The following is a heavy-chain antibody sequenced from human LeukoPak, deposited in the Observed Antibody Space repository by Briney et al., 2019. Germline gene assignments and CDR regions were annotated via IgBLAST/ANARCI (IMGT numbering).Heavy chain of an antibody. D-gene: IGHD3-22*01. Sequence: PGGSLRLSCTASGFTFSTYAMTWVRQAPGKGLEWVSLISGTGGSTYYTDSVKGRFTISRDNSKNTLYLQLNSLRAEDTAIFYCAKGPFFYYDASGYNYFDYWGQGTQVTVSS. CDR3: AKGPFFYYDASGYNYFDY. CDR1: GFTFSTYA. CDR2: ISGTGGST. V-gene: IGHV3-23*01. J-gene: IGHJ4*02.